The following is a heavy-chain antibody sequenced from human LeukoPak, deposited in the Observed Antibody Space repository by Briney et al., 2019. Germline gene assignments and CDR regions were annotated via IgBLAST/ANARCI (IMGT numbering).Heavy chain of an antibody. CDR2: ISYDGGSNK. CDR1: GFTFSGYA. V-gene: IGHV3-30-3*01. D-gene: IGHD6-6*01. CDR3: AREERGHLVGY. J-gene: IGHJ4*02. Sequence: SGRSLRLSCAASGFTFSGYAMHWVRQASGKGLEWVALISYDGGSNKYYADSVKGRFTISRDNSKNTLCLQMNSLRAEDTAVYYCAREERGHLVGYWGQGTLVTVSS.